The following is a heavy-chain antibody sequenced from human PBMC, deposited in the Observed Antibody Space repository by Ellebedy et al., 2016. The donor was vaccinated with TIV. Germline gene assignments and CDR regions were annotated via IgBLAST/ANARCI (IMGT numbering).Heavy chain of an antibody. Sequence: PGGSLRLSCAASGFTFNNYFMSWVRQAPGKGLEWVANINEDCSVQLYVDSVRGRFTISGDNAKNSLYLQMNSLRAEDTAVYYCSNGVRGGYWGQGTLVTVSS. D-gene: IGHD3-3*01. CDR2: INEDCSVQ. CDR1: GFTFNNYF. CDR3: SNGVRGGY. J-gene: IGHJ4*02. V-gene: IGHV3-7*03.